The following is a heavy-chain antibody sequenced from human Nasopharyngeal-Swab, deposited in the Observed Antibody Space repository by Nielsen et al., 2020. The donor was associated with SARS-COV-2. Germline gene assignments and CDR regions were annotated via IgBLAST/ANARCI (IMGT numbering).Heavy chain of an antibody. J-gene: IGHJ5*02. CDR1: GFTFSSYE. Sequence: LKLSCAASGFTFSSYEMNWVRQAPGKGLEWVSYISSSGSTIYYADSVKGRFTISRDNAKNSLYLQMNSLRAEDTAVYYCARKGLYDSSGYPFDPWGQGTLVTVSS. V-gene: IGHV3-48*03. CDR3: ARKGLYDSSGYPFDP. D-gene: IGHD3-22*01. CDR2: ISSSGSTI.